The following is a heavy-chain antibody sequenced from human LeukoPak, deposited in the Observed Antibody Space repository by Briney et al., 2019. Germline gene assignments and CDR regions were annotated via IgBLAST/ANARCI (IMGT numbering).Heavy chain of an antibody. CDR2: INHSGST. V-gene: IGHV4-34*01. CDR1: GGSISPYY. Sequence: SETLSLTCSVSGGSISPYYWSWIRQPPGKGLEWIGEINHSGSTNYNPSLKSRVTISVDTSKNQFSLKLSSVTAADTAVYYCAGGAFKLAYWGQGTLVTVSS. J-gene: IGHJ4*02. D-gene: IGHD2/OR15-2a*01. CDR3: AGGAFKLAY.